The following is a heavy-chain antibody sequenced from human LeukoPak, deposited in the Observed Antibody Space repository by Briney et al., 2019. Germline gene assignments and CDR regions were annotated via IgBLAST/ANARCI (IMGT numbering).Heavy chain of an antibody. CDR3: AKGFVGYGSGSYYIPRIVYGMDV. CDR1: RFTFSSYA. J-gene: IGHJ6*02. Sequence: PGGSLRLSSAASRFTFSSYAMSSVREAPGEGLECVSGSGGTRGGTFDADSVKGRFTISRDNSKNTLYLHINSLRAEDTAVYYCAKGFVGYGSGSYYIPRIVYGMDVWGQGTTVTVYS. CDR2: SGGTRGGT. V-gene: IGHV3-23*01. D-gene: IGHD3-10*01.